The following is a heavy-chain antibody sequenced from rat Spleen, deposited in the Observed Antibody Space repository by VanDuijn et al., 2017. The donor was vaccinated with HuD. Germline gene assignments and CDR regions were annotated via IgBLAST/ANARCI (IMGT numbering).Heavy chain of an antibody. CDR2: ISYEGSST. J-gene: IGHJ2*01. D-gene: IGHD4-3*01. CDR1: GINFSNYY. Sequence: EVQLVESGGGSVQPGRSMKLSCAASGINFSNYYMAWVRQAPKKGLEWVASISYEGSSTYYGDSVKGRFTISRDNAKSTLYLQMNSLRSEDTATYYCTTPGTLFDYWGQGVMVTVSS. CDR3: TTPGTLFDY. V-gene: IGHV5-22*01.